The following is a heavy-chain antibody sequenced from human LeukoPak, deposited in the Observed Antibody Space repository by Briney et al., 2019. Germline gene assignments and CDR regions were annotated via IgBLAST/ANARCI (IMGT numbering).Heavy chain of an antibody. J-gene: IGHJ4*02. V-gene: IGHV3-7*01. CDR1: GFTFSSYW. CDR2: IKQDGSEK. CDR3: ASILSASFFDY. Sequence: SGGSLRLSCAASGFTFSSYWMSWVRQAPGKGLEWVANIKQDGSEKYYVDSVKGRFTISRDNAKNSLYLQTNSLRAEDTAVYYCASILSASFFDYWGQGTLVTVSS. D-gene: IGHD2-2*02.